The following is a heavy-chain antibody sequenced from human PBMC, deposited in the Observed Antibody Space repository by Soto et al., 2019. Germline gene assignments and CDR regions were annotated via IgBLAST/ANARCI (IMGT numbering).Heavy chain of an antibody. D-gene: IGHD3-10*01. CDR2: ISYDGSNK. J-gene: IGHJ4*02. CDR1: GFTFSSYA. Sequence: GGSMRLSCAASGFTFSSYAMHWVRQAPGKGLEWVAVISYDGSNKYYADSVKGRFTISRDNSKNTLYLQMNSLRAEDTAVYYCARVITLKWHQPFDDWGQGALVTV. V-gene: IGHV3-30-3*01. CDR3: ARVITLKWHQPFDD.